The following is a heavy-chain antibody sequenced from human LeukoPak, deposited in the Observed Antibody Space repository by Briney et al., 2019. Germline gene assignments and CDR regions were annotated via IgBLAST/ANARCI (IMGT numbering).Heavy chain of an antibody. Sequence: GRSLRLSCAASGFTFSSYGMHWVRQAPGKGLEWVAVISYDGSNKDYADSVKGRFTISRDNSKNTLYLQMNSLRAEDTAVYYCARPTSVGYYYDSSGYFPDAFDIWGQGTMVTVSS. D-gene: IGHD3-22*01. CDR3: ARPTSVGYYYDSSGYFPDAFDI. CDR2: ISYDGSNK. J-gene: IGHJ3*02. V-gene: IGHV3-30*03. CDR1: GFTFSSYG.